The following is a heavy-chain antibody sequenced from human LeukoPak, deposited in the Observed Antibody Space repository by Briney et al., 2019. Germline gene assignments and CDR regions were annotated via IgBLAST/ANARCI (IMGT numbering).Heavy chain of an antibody. CDR3: ARGRANWDYDFDY. V-gene: IGHV4-34*01. CDR1: DASFVGRH. J-gene: IGHJ4*02. Sequence: PSETLSLTCAVYDASFVGRHWSWIRQPPGKGLEWLGEASHTGITNYNPSLKSRVSISVDTSKDQFSLKLASVTAADTAIYYCARGRANWDYDFDYWGQGTLVTVSS. CDR2: ASHTGIT. D-gene: IGHD1-7*01.